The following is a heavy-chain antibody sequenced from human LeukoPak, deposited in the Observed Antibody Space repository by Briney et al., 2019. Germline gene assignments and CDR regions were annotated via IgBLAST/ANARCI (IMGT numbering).Heavy chain of an antibody. J-gene: IGHJ5*02. Sequence: TSETLSLTCTVSGGSISSSSYWGWIRQPPGKGLEWIGSIFYSGSTYYNPSLKSRVTISVDTSKNQFSLKLSSVTAADTAVYYCASSRRIGYCSGGSCYNWFDPWGQGTLVTVSS. CDR2: IFYSGST. D-gene: IGHD2-15*01. V-gene: IGHV4-39*07. CDR1: GGSISSSSY. CDR3: ASSRRIGYCSGGSCYNWFDP.